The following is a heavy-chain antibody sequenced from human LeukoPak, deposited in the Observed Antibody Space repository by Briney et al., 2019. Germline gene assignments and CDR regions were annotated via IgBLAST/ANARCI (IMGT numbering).Heavy chain of an antibody. CDR3: ARDGSGIAAAGTQLDY. J-gene: IGHJ4*02. CDR2: IRCDGTNE. CDR1: GFTFSRYG. V-gene: IGHV3-33*01. Sequence: GGSLRLSCAASGFTFSRYGMHWVRQAPGKGLEWVALIRCDGTNENYGDSVNGRFTISRDNSKNTVYLEMSSLRAEDTAVYYCARDGSGIAAAGTQLDYWGQGTLVTVSS. D-gene: IGHD6-13*01.